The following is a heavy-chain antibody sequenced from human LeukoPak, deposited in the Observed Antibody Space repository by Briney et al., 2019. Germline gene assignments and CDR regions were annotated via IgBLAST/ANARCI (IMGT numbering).Heavy chain of an antibody. D-gene: IGHD2-2*01. V-gene: IGHV4-59*01. CDR2: IYYSGST. CDR1: GGSISSYY. J-gene: IGHJ6*03. Sequence: PSETLSLTCTVSGGSISSYYWSWIRQPPGKGLEWIWYIYYSGSTNYNPSLKSRVTISVDTSKNQFSLKLSSVTAADTAVYYCARVQLVPAASYFYMDVWGKGTTVTVSS. CDR3: ARVQLVPAASYFYMDV.